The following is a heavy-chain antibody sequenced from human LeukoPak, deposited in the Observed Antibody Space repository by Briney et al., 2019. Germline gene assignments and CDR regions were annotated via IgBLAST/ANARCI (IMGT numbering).Heavy chain of an antibody. CDR3: AIFGGNPLNWFSP. CDR2: FHPEEDKI. Sequence: ASVKVSCKVSGYSFSELSVHWVRQAPGKGLEWMGGFHPEEDKIVHPQKFQGRVTMTEDTSTDTAYMELSSLRSEDTAVYYCAIFGGNPLNWFSPWGQGTLVIVSS. V-gene: IGHV1-24*01. J-gene: IGHJ5*02. CDR1: GYSFSELS. D-gene: IGHD4-23*01.